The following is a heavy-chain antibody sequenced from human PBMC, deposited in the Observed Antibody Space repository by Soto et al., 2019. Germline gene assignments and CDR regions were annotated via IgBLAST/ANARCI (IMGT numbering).Heavy chain of an antibody. J-gene: IGHJ4*02. D-gene: IGHD3-22*01. CDR3: ATSHYYSTTGYYSFDN. Sequence: GASVKVSCKASGGTFSNYAVSWVRQAPGQGLEWMGGIIPLFAATMYAQDFQDRVKITAVESTSTVYMALSSLRSEDTAVYFCATSHYYSTTGYYSFDNWGQGTLVTVS. CDR2: IIPLFAAT. V-gene: IGHV1-69*13. CDR1: GGTFSNYA.